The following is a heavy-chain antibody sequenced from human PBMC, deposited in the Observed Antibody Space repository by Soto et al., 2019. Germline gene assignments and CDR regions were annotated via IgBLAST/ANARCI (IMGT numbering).Heavy chain of an antibody. J-gene: IGHJ4*02. Sequence: PGGSLRLSCAVSGFSLNNYWMHWVRQRPGKGLVWVARIYRDGTTSYADSVKGRFTISRDNAKNTLYLQLNSLRADDTAVYYCSRAPHYGGNSGPEDYWGQGTLVTVSS. CDR1: GFSLNNYW. CDR3: SRAPHYGGNSGPEDY. D-gene: IGHD2-21*02. V-gene: IGHV3-74*01. CDR2: IYRDGTT.